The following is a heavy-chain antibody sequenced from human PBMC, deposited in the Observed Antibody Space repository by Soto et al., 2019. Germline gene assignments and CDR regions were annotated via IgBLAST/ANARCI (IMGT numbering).Heavy chain of an antibody. V-gene: IGHV3-23*01. D-gene: IGHD3-22*01. Sequence: DVRLLESGGGLAQPGGSLRLSCAASGFTFSVYPMTWVRQAPGKGLEWVSYISDNGRTTFYSDSVRGRFTISRDNSKKMVYLQIKSLRGEDTALYYCAKGLDSSGYYLDSWGQGTLVTVSS. CDR3: AKGLDSSGYYLDS. CDR1: GFTFSVYP. J-gene: IGHJ4*02. CDR2: ISDNGRTT.